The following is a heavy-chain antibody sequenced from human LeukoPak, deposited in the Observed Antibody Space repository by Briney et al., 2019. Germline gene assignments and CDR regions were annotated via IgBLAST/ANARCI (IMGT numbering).Heavy chain of an antibody. CDR3: ARAPRAYNWNRLYFDY. CDR1: GGSISSYY. J-gene: IGHJ4*02. Sequence: SETPSLTCTVSGGSISSYYWSWIRQPPGKGLEWIGYIYYSGSTNYNPSLKSRVTISVDTSKNQFSLKLSSVTAADTAVYYCARAPRAYNWNRLYFDYWGQGTLVTVSS. V-gene: IGHV4-59*01. D-gene: IGHD1-1*01. CDR2: IYYSGST.